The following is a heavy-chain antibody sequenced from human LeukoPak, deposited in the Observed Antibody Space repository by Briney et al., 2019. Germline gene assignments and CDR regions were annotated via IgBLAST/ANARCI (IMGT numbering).Heavy chain of an antibody. CDR3: AREAREYEGSGYQYGN. V-gene: IGHV4-4*07. CDR2: IYTNGRP. J-gene: IGHJ4*02. Sequence: PSETLSLTCTVSGAPFSGYYWGWIRQAAGTGPEWIRRIYTNGRPDYNPSLRSRVTISVDTSKNQFSLKLSSMTAADTAVYYCAREAREYEGSGYQYGNWGQGTLVTVSS. D-gene: IGHD3-22*01. CDR1: GAPFSGYY.